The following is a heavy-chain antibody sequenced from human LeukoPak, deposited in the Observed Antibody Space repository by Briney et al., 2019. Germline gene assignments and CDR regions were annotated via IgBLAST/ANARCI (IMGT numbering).Heavy chain of an antibody. J-gene: IGHJ4*02. CDR3: ASLYSWTGIDY. CDR2: IFYSGST. Sequence: SETLSLTCTVSGGSISTSSYYWGWVRQPPGKGLEWIGNIFYSGSTYYSPSLKSRVTISLDTSRNQFSLKLSSVTAADTAVYYCASLYSWTGIDYWGQGTLVTVSS. CDR1: GGSISTSSYY. D-gene: IGHD1-20*01. V-gene: IGHV4-39*07.